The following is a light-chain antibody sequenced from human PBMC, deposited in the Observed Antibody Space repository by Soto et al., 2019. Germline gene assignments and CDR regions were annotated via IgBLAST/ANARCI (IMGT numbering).Light chain of an antibody. Sequence: QSVLTQPPSASGTPGQRVTISCSGSSSNIGSNTVNWYQQLPGTAPKLLIYSNNQRPSGVPDRFSGSKSGTSASLAISGLQSEYEADYYCAAWDDSLNCVVFGGGTQLAVL. CDR2: SNN. CDR3: AAWDDSLNCVV. J-gene: IGLJ7*01. CDR1: SSNIGSNT. V-gene: IGLV1-44*01.